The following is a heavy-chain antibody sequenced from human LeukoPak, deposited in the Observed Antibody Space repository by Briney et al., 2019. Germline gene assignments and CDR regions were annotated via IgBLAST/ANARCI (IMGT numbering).Heavy chain of an antibody. CDR3: ARAWSSPFYYYYYMDV. CDR1: GGTFSSYG. CDR2: ISAYNGNT. V-gene: IGHV1-18*01. D-gene: IGHD1-26*01. Sequence: ASVKVSCKASGGTFSSYGISWVRQAPGQGLEWMGWISAYNGNTNYAQKLQGRVTMTTDTSTSTAYMELRSLRSDDTAVYYCARAWSSPFYYYYYMDVWDKGTTVTVSS. J-gene: IGHJ6*03.